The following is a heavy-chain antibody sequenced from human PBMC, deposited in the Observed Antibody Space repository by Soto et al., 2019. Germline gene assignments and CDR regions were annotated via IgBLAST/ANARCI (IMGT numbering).Heavy chain of an antibody. CDR3: ARDRVTLYDFWSGYRSSGYYYYYYGMDV. CDR2: INPNSGGT. J-gene: IGHJ6*02. CDR1: GYTFTGYY. Sequence: ASVKVSCKASGYTFTGYYMHWVRQAPGQGLEWMGWINPNSGGTNYAQKFQGWVTMTRDTSISTAYMELSRLRSDDTAVYHCARDRVTLYDFWSGYRSSGYYYYYYGMDVWGQGTTVTVSS. V-gene: IGHV1-2*04. D-gene: IGHD3-3*01.